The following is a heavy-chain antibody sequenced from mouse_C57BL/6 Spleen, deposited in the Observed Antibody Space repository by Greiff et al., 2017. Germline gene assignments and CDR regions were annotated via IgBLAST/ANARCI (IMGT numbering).Heavy chain of an antibody. CDR2: IHPNSGST. J-gene: IGHJ2*01. CDR1: GYTFTSYW. CDR3: ARKSYYGNYFDY. D-gene: IGHD2-10*01. V-gene: IGHV1-64*01. Sequence: VQLQQSGAELVKPGASVKLSCKASGYTFTSYWMHWVKQRPGQGLEWIGMIHPNSGSTNYNEKFKSKATLTVDKSSSTAYMQLSSLTSEDSAVYYCARKSYYGNYFDYWGQGTTLTVSS.